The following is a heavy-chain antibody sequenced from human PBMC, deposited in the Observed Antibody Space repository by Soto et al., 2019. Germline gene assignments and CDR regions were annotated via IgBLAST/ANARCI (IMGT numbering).Heavy chain of an antibody. D-gene: IGHD6-6*01. Sequence: NPSETLSLTCTVSGGSISSGGYYWSWIRQHPGKGLEWIGYIYYSGSTYYNPSLKSRVTISVDTSKNQFSLKLSSVTAADTAVYYCARVGSSSFDYWGQGTLVTVSS. J-gene: IGHJ4*02. CDR2: IYYSGST. CDR3: ARVGSSSFDY. V-gene: IGHV4-31*03. CDR1: GGSISSGGYY.